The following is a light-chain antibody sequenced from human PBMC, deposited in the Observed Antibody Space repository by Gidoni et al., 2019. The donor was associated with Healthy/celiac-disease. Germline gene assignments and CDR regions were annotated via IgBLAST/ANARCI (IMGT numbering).Light chain of an antibody. CDR2: GAS. V-gene: IGKV3-20*01. CDR1: QSGSLSH. CDR3: QQYGSSP. J-gene: IGKJ4*01. Sequence: LTQPPGTLSLSPGERATRSCRASQSGSLSHLAWYQQGPGQAPRLLNYGASSRATGIPDRFSGSGSGTDFTITISGLEPEDFAVYYCQQYGSSPFGEGTKVEIK.